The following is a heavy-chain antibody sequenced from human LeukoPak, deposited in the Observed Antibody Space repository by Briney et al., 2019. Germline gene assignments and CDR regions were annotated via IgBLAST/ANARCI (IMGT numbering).Heavy chain of an antibody. CDR1: GGSISSGGYY. CDR3: ARASYYYDSSGYYYFDY. V-gene: IGHV4-31*03. Sequence: SQTLSLTCTVSGGSISSGGYYWSWIRQHPGKGLEWIGYIYYSGSTYFNPSLKSRVTISVDTSKNQLSLKLSSVTAADTAVYYCARASYYYDSSGYYYFDYWGQGTLVTVSS. D-gene: IGHD3-22*01. CDR2: IYYSGST. J-gene: IGHJ4*02.